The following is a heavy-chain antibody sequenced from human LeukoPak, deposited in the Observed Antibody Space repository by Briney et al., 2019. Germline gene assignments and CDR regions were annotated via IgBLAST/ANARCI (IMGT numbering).Heavy chain of an antibody. CDR3: ATGVVNRVDV. CDR2: ISSSSSYM. J-gene: IGHJ6*02. V-gene: IGHV3-21*01. D-gene: IGHD3-3*01. CDR1: GFTFTNAW. Sequence: GGSLRLSCAASGFTFTNAWLNWVRQAPGKGLEWVSSISSSSSYMYYADSVKGRFTISRDNAKNSLYLQMNSLRAEDTAVYYCATGVVNRVDVWGQGTTVTVSS.